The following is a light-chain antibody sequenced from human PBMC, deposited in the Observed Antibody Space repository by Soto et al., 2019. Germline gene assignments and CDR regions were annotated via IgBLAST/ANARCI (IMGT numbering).Light chain of an antibody. CDR2: GAS. J-gene: IGKJ2*01. CDR3: LQYASPLYT. CDR1: QSLSSSF. V-gene: IGKV3-20*01. Sequence: VLTQSPGTLSLSPGERATLSCRASQSLSSSFLAWYQKKPGLAPRLLLYGASNRATGIPDRFSGSGSGTDFTLSISRLEPEDFAIYFCLQYASPLYTFGPGTKLEIK.